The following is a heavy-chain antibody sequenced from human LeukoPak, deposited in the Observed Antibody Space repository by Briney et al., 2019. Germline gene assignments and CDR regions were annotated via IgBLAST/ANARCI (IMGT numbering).Heavy chain of an antibody. D-gene: IGHD6-13*01. Sequence: ASVKVSCKASGYTFTSYDINWVRQATGQGLEWMGWMNPNSGNTGYAQKFQDRVTMTRNTSISTAYMELSSLRSEDTAVYYCALVQQLGLNWFDPWGQGTLVTVSS. J-gene: IGHJ5*02. CDR3: ALVQQLGLNWFDP. CDR1: GYTFTSYD. V-gene: IGHV1-8*01. CDR2: MNPNSGNT.